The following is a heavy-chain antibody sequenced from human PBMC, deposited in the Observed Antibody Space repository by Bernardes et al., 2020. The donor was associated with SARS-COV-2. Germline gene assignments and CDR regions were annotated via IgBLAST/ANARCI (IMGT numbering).Heavy chain of an antibody. CDR3: ARDPGDSDGYYSAFDI. D-gene: IGHD3-22*01. CDR2: IYSGGST. Sequence: GSLILSCTASGFTFSNYWMYWVRQAPGRGLEWVSVIYSGGSTYYADSVKGRFTISRDNSKNTLYLQMNSLRAEDTAVYYCARDPGDSDGYYSAFDIWGQGAMVTVSS. J-gene: IGHJ3*02. V-gene: IGHV3-53*01. CDR1: GFTFSNYW.